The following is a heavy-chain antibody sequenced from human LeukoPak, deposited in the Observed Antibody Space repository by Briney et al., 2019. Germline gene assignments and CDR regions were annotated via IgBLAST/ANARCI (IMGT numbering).Heavy chain of an antibody. D-gene: IGHD1-26*01. CDR3: ARYSRIVGATFNY. CDR2: IYYSGST. J-gene: IGHJ4*02. Sequence: PSETLSLTCTVSGGSISSSSYYWGWIRQPPGKGLEWIGSIYYSGSTYYNPSLKSRVTISVDTSKNQFSLKLSSVTAADTAVYYCARYSRIVGATFNYWGQGTLVTVSS. CDR1: GGSISSSSYY. V-gene: IGHV4-39*01.